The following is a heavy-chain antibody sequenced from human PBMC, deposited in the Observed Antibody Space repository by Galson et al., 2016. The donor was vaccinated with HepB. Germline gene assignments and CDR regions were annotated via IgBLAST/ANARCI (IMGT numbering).Heavy chain of an antibody. Sequence: QSGAEVTKPGESLKISCKGSGNSFTSNWISWVRQMPGKGLEWVGRIDADDSYTSYSPSFQGHVIISADKSIDTAYLQWRSLKASDTAIYYCARELDYGYRNYYHYFAIDVWGQGTAISVSS. J-gene: IGHJ6*02. V-gene: IGHV5-10-1*01. CDR1: GNSFTSNW. CDR3: ARELDYGYRNYYHYFAIDV. D-gene: IGHD3-16*01. CDR2: IDADDSYT.